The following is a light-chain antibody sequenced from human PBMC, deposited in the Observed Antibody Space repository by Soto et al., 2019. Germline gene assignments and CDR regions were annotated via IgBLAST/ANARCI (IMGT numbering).Light chain of an antibody. J-gene: IGKJ1*01. CDR2: AAS. CDR1: QSISSY. Sequence: DIQMTQSPSSLSASVGDRVTITCRASQSISSYLSWYQQKPGKAPTLLIYAASTLQSGVPSRFSGRVSVTDFNLTSSRLLPEDLTTYYYQQRYTTLWTFGQGTKVEI. V-gene: IGKV1-39*01. CDR3: QQRYTTLWT.